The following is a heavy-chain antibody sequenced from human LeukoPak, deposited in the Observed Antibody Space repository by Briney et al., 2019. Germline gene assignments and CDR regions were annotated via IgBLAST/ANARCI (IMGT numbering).Heavy chain of an antibody. CDR1: GGSFSGYY. Sequence: SETLSLTCAVYGGSFSGYYWSWIRQPPGKGLEWIGYIYYSGSTNYNPSLKSRVTISVDTSKNQFSLKLSSVTAADTAVYYCARRGVGATFAFDYWGQGTLVTVSS. V-gene: IGHV4-59*08. CDR2: IYYSGST. J-gene: IGHJ4*02. CDR3: ARRGVGATFAFDY. D-gene: IGHD1-26*01.